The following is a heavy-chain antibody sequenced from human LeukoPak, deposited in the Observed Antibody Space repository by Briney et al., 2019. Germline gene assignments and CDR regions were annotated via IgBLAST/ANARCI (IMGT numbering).Heavy chain of an antibody. CDR2: ISSTSSYI. Sequence: GGSLRLSCVASGFTFSSYSMNWVRQAPGKGLEWVSVISSTSSYIDYADSAKGRFTISRDNAKNSLYLQMNSLRAEDTAVYYCARAVGNHFDYWGQGTLVTVSS. CDR1: GFTFSSYS. V-gene: IGHV3-21*01. J-gene: IGHJ4*02. D-gene: IGHD4-23*01. CDR3: ARAVGNHFDY.